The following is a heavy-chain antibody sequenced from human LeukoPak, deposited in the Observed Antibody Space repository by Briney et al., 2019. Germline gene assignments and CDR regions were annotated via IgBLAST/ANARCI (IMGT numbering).Heavy chain of an antibody. J-gene: IGHJ4*02. V-gene: IGHV4-59*01. CDR1: GGSISSYY. D-gene: IGHD3-22*01. CDR3: ARSDYYSMDY. CDR2: IYYSGST. Sequence: SETLSLTCTVSGGSISSYYWSWIRQPPGKGLEWIGYIYYSGSTNYNPSLKRRVTISVDTSKNQFSLKLSSVTAADTAVYLCARSDYYSMDYWGRGTLVTVSS.